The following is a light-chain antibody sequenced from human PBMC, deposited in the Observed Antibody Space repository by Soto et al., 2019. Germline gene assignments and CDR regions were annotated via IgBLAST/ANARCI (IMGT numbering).Light chain of an antibody. J-gene: IGLJ3*02. CDR2: GDS. CDR1: SSDVGTYNH. V-gene: IGLV2-23*01. Sequence: QSALTQPASVSGSPGQSITISCTGTSSDVGTYNHVSWYQQHPGKAPKLMIYGDSKRPSGVSNRFSGSKSGNTASLTISGLQAEDEADYYCCAYAVSSTCVFGGGTKLTVL. CDR3: CAYAVSSTCV.